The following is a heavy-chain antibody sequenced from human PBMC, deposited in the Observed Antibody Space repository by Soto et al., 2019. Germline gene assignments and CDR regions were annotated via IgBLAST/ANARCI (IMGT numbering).Heavy chain of an antibody. CDR2: IIPIFGTA. D-gene: IGHD4-17*01. CDR1: GGTFSSYA. Sequence: ASVKVSCKASGGTFSSYAISWVRQAPGQGLEWMGGIIPIFGTANYAQKFQGRVTITADESTSTAYMELSSLRSEDTAVYYCGRVLPSPHTVTTASFDYWGQGTLVTVSS. V-gene: IGHV1-69*13. CDR3: GRVLPSPHTVTTASFDY. J-gene: IGHJ4*02.